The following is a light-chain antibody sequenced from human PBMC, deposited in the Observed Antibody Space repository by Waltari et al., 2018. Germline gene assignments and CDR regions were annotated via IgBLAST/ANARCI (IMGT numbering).Light chain of an antibody. CDR3: SSYTSSSTWV. CDR2: DVT. Sequence: QSALTQPASVSGSPGQSLPIPCTGTSSDVGSYNYVSCYQQHPGKAPKLMIYDVTKRPSGVSNRFSGSKSGNTASLTISGLQAEDEADYYCSSYTSSSTWVFGGGTKLTVL. CDR1: SSDVGSYNY. J-gene: IGLJ3*02. V-gene: IGLV2-14*01.